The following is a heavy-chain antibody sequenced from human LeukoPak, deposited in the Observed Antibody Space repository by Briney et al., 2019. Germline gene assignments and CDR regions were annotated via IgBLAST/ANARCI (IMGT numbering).Heavy chain of an antibody. CDR1: GFTFSSYE. V-gene: IGHV3-48*03. J-gene: IGHJ4*02. Sequence: GGSLRLSCAASGFTFSSYEMNWVRQAPGKGLVWVSYISSSGSTIYYADSVKSRFTISRDNAKNSLYLQMNSLRAEDTAVYYCAREGVYDSWDYWGQGTLVTVSS. CDR2: ISSSGSTI. CDR3: AREGVYDSWDY. D-gene: IGHD3-3*01.